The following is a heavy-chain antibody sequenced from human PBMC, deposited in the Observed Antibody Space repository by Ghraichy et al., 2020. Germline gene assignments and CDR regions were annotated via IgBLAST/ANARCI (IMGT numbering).Heavy chain of an antibody. Sequence: SETLSLTCTVSGGSISSYTWNWIRQPPGKGLEWVGYISYSGSTKYNPSLKSRVTITVDTSTNQFSLKLSSVTAADTAVYYCARGGDDFWGGYDLYFDYWGQGTLVTVSS. J-gene: IGHJ4*02. V-gene: IGHV4-59*01. CDR3: ARGGDDFWGGYDLYFDY. CDR2: ISYSGST. CDR1: GGSISSYT. D-gene: IGHD3-3*01.